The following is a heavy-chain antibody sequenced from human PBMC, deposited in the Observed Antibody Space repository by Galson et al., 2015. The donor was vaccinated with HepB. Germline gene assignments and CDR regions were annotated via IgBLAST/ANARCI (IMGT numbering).Heavy chain of an antibody. J-gene: IGHJ6*03. CDR2: MNPNSGNT. D-gene: IGHD3-3*01. CDR1: GYTFTSYD. V-gene: IGHV1-8*01. Sequence: SVKVSCKASGYTFTSYDINWVRQATGQGLEWMGWMNPNSGNTGYAQKFQGRVTMTRNTSISTAYMELSSLRSEDTAVYYCARKHYDFWSGYYTRGYYYMDVWGKGTTVTVSS. CDR3: ARKHYDFWSGYYTRGYYYMDV.